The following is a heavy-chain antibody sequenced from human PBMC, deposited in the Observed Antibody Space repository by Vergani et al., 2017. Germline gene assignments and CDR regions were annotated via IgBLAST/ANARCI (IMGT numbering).Heavy chain of an antibody. V-gene: IGHV3-7*01. Sequence: EVQLVESGGGLVQWGGSLRLSCAASGFTFSNYRMGWVRQAPGKGLQWVANIKQDGSEKGYVDSVKGRFTISRDNSKNTLYLQMNSLRPEDTAVYYCARPLGGNSDFWGQGTLVTVSS. CDR1: GFTFSNYR. J-gene: IGHJ4*02. CDR3: ARPLGGNSDF. D-gene: IGHD4-23*01. CDR2: IKQDGSEK.